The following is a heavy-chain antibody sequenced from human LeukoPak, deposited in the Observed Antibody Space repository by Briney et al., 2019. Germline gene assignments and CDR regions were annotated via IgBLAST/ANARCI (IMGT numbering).Heavy chain of an antibody. Sequence: GGSLRLSCAASGVTFSSYAIHWVRQAPGKGLEWVAVISYDGRDKYYADPARGRFTISRDNSKKTISLQLNSLRAEDTDIYYCARDGCSSLGCYGGFGDYWGQGTLVTASS. CDR3: ARDGCSSLGCYGGFGDY. D-gene: IGHD2-2*01. J-gene: IGHJ4*02. CDR2: ISYDGRDK. V-gene: IGHV3-30*04. CDR1: GVTFSSYA.